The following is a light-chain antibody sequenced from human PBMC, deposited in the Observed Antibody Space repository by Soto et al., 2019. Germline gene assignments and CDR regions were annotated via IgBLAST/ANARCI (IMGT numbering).Light chain of an antibody. CDR3: ATWDDSLNGRV. Sequence: QPVLTQPPSASGTPGQRVTISCSGSNSNIGSNTVNWYQRLPGTAPKLLIYSNHQRPSGVPDRFSGSNSGTSASLAISGLQSEDAADYYCATWDDSLNGRVFGGGTKLTVL. CDR1: NSNIGSNT. CDR2: SNH. J-gene: IGLJ3*02. V-gene: IGLV1-44*01.